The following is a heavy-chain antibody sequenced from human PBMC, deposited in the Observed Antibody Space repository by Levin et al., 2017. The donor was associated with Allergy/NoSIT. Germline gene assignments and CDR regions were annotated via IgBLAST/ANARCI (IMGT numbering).Heavy chain of an antibody. Sequence: PGGSLRLSCTASGFTFGDYAMSWFRQAPGKGLEWVAFLRSIRHGGTYEYAPSVKGRFIISRDDSKSIAYLQRNSLKIEDTALYYCTRDIAARYWYDPWGHGSQVAVSS. V-gene: IGHV3-49*03. J-gene: IGHJ5*02. CDR2: LRSIRHGGTY. D-gene: IGHD6-6*01. CDR1: GFTFGDYA. CDR3: TRDIAARYWYDP.